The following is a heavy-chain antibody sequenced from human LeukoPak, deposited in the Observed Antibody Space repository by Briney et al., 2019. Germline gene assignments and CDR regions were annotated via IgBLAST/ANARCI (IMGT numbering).Heavy chain of an antibody. CDR3: ATLARFAFDI. J-gene: IGHJ3*02. V-gene: IGHV3-53*01. D-gene: IGHD5-12*01. Sequence: PGGSLRHSCAASGLTVSTKDMTWVRQAPGKGLEWVSVIFSGGSTYYADSVKGRFTISRDNSKNTLYLQMDSLRAEDTAVYYCATLARFAFDIWGQGTMVTVSS. CDR1: GLTVSTKD. CDR2: IFSGGST.